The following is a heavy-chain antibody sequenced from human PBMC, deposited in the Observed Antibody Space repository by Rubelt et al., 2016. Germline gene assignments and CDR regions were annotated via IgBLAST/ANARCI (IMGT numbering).Heavy chain of an antibody. Sequence: QLQLQESGPGLVKPSETLSLTCTVSGGSISSSSYYWGWIRQPPGKGLEWIGSIYYSGSTYYNPSLQSRVTISADTSKNQFSLKLSSVTAADTAVYYCARAVSYYDSSGYGYYYYMDVWGKGTTVTVSS. V-gene: IGHV4-39*07. CDR2: IYYSGST. CDR1: GGSISSSSYY. D-gene: IGHD3-22*01. J-gene: IGHJ6*03. CDR3: ARAVSYYDSSGYGYYYYMDV.